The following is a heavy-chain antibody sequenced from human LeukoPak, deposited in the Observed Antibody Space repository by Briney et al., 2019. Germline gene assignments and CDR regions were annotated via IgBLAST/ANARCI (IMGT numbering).Heavy chain of an antibody. Sequence: GGSLRLSCAASGFTFRKSGMHWFRQTPGKGLEWAASIWDDGRNKYYADSVKGRFTISRDNSKNTLYLQMNSLRAEDTAVYYCAKDKRWLQSSLDYWGQGTLVTVSS. V-gene: IGHV3-30*02. J-gene: IGHJ4*02. CDR2: IWDDGRNK. CDR1: GFTFRKSG. D-gene: IGHD5-24*01. CDR3: AKDKRWLQSSLDY.